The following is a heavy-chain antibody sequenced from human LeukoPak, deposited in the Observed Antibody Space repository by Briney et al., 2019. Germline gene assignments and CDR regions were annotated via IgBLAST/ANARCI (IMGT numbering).Heavy chain of an antibody. Sequence: ASVKVSCKASGYTFTGHYMHWVRQAPGQGLEWMGWINPNSGGTNYAQKFQGRVTMTRDTSISTAYMELSRLRSDDTAVYYCARDLGITMILNWFDPWGQGTLVTVSS. J-gene: IGHJ5*02. V-gene: IGHV1-2*02. CDR2: INPNSGGT. CDR1: GYTFTGHY. CDR3: ARDLGITMILNWFDP. D-gene: IGHD3-22*01.